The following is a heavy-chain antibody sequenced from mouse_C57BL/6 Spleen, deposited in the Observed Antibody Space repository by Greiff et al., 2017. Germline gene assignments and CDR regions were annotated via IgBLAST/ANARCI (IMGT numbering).Heavy chain of an antibody. Sequence: EVQLQQSGPELVKPGASVKISCKASGYTFTDYYMNWVKQSHGKSLEWIGDINPKNGGTSYNQKFKGKATLTVDKSSSSAYMELRSLTSEDSAVYYCARFDDGYYDWGQGTTLTVSS. CDR2: INPKNGGT. J-gene: IGHJ2*01. CDR1: GYTFTDYY. D-gene: IGHD2-3*01. CDR3: ARFDDGYYD. V-gene: IGHV1-26*01.